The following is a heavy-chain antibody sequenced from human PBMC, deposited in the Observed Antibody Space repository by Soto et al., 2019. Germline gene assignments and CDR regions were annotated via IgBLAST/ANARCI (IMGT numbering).Heavy chain of an antibody. V-gene: IGHV4-39*07. D-gene: IGHD3-22*01. Sequence: SETLSLTCTVSGGSISSSSYYWGWTRQPPGKGLEWIGSIYYSGSTYYNPSLKSRVTISVDTSNNQFSLKLTSVTAADTAVYYCAREGPRTSGYYRTFDFWGQGTLVTVSS. CDR1: GGSISSSSYY. J-gene: IGHJ4*02. CDR3: AREGPRTSGYYRTFDF. CDR2: IYYSGST.